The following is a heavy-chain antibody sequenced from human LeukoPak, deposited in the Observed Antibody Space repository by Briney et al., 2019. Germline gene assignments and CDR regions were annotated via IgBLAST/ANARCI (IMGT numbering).Heavy chain of an antibody. CDR2: ISGSGGST. CDR3: AKDRTPYSSGWYFDY. Sequence: GGSLRLSCAASGFTFSSYAMNWVRQAPGKGLEWVSTISGSGGSTYYADSVKGRFTISRDNSKNTLYLQMNSLRAEDTAVYYCAKDRTPYSSGWYFDYWGQGTLVTVSS. J-gene: IGHJ4*02. D-gene: IGHD6-19*01. V-gene: IGHV3-23*01. CDR1: GFTFSSYA.